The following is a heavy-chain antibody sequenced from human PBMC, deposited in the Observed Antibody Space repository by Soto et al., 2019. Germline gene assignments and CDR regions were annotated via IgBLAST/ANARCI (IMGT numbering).Heavy chain of an antibody. V-gene: IGHV3-15*07. CDR2: IKSKTDGGTT. Sequence: GGFLRLSCAASGFTFSNAWMNWVRQAPGKGLEWVGRIKSKTDGGTTDYAAPVKGRFTISRDDSKNTLYLQMNSLKTKDTAVYYCTTRAPYYDFWSGYSLDAFDIWGQGTMVTVSS. J-gene: IGHJ3*02. D-gene: IGHD3-3*01. CDR1: GFTFSNAW. CDR3: TTRAPYYDFWSGYSLDAFDI.